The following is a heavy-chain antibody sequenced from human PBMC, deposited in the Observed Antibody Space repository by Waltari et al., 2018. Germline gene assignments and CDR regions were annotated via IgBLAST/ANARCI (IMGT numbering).Heavy chain of an antibody. CDR3: ARGNRVVPAATLAYYYYMDV. CDR2: IIPILGIA. V-gene: IGHV1-69*04. D-gene: IGHD2-2*01. Sequence: QVQLVQSGAEVKKPGSSVNVSCKASGGTFSSYAISWVRQAPGQGLEWMGGIIPILGIANYAQKFQGRVTITADESTSTAYMELSSLRSEDTAVYYCARGNRVVPAATLAYYYYMDVWGKGTTVTVSS. J-gene: IGHJ6*03. CDR1: GGTFSSYA.